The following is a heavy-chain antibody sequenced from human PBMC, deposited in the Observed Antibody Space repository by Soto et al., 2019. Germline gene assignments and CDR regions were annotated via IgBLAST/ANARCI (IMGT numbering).Heavy chain of an antibody. CDR3: ARDPYGTYAFDI. CDR1: GGSISSRGYY. CDR2: IYYSGST. Sequence: SETLYLTCTVSGGSISSRGYYWIWIRQHPGKGLEWIGYIYYSGSTYYNPSLKSRVTISVDTSKNQFSLKLSSVTAADTAVYYCARDPYGTYAFDIWGQGTMVTVSS. V-gene: IGHV4-31*03. D-gene: IGHD4-17*01. J-gene: IGHJ3*02.